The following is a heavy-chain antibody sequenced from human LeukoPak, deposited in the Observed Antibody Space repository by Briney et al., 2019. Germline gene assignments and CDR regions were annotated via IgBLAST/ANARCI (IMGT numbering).Heavy chain of an antibody. Sequence: GASVKVSCKASGYTFTSYDIDWVRQATGQGLEWMGWMNPNSGNTGYAQKFQGRVTMTRNTSINTAYMELSSLRSEDTAVYYCAREEMYCSGGSCYPTIDYWGQGTLVSVSS. D-gene: IGHD2-15*01. J-gene: IGHJ4*02. CDR2: MNPNSGNT. CDR1: GYTFTSYD. V-gene: IGHV1-8*01. CDR3: AREEMYCSGGSCYPTIDY.